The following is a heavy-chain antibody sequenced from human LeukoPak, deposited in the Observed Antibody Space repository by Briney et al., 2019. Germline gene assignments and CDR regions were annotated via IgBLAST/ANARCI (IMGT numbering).Heavy chain of an antibody. D-gene: IGHD1-7*01. CDR1: GFIVSNNH. CDR3: AKRRGLELLYYYYMDV. J-gene: IGHJ6*03. CDR2: IYSGDTT. Sequence: GGSLRLSCAASGFIVSNNHINWIRQAPGKGLEWVSIIYSGDTTYYSDSVKGRFILSSDNSKNTLYLQMNSLRAEDTAVYYCAKRRGLELLYYYYMDVWGKGTTVTVSS. V-gene: IGHV3-66*01.